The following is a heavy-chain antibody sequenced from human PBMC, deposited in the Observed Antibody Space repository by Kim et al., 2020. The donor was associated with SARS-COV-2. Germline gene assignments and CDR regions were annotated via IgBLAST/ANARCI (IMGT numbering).Heavy chain of an antibody. J-gene: IGHJ6*02. CDR1: GYTFTSYG. V-gene: IGHV1-18*01. Sequence: ASVKVSCKSSGYTFTSYGISWVRQAPGQGLEWMGWISAYNGNTNYAQKLQGRVTMTTDTSTSTAYMELRSLRSDDTAVYYCAREAVDYSIFYGSGSYTRYYYYGMDVWGQGTTVTVSS. CDR3: AREAVDYSIFYGSGSYTRYYYYGMDV. D-gene: IGHD3-10*01. CDR2: ISAYNGNT.